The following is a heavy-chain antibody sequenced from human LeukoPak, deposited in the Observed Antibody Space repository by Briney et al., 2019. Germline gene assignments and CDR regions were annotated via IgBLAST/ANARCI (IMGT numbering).Heavy chain of an antibody. V-gene: IGHV4-30-2*01. J-gene: IGHJ5*02. Sequence: PSETLSLTCAVSGGSISSGGYSWSWIRQPPGKGLEWIGYIYHSGSTYYNPSLKSRVTISVDRSKNQFSLKLSSVTAADTAVYYCARGRRYCSGGSCYSGLNWFDPWGQGTLVTVSS. CDR3: ARGRRYCSGGSCYSGLNWFDP. D-gene: IGHD2-15*01. CDR2: IYHSGST. CDR1: GGSISSGGYS.